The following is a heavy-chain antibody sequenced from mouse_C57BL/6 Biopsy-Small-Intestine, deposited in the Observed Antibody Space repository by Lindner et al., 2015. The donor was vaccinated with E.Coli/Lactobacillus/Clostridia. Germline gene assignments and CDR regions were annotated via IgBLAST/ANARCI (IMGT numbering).Heavy chain of an antibody. CDR1: GFTFSDYG. J-gene: IGHJ2*01. D-gene: IGHD2-3*01. V-gene: IGHV5-17*01. CDR2: ISSGSSTI. CDR3: ARGNDGSFDY. Sequence: VQLQESGGGLVKPGGSLKLSCAASGFTFSDYGMHWVRQAPEKGLEWVAYISSGSSTIHYADTVKGRFTISRDNAKNTLFLQMTSLRSEDTAMYYCARGNDGSFDYWGQGTTLTVSS.